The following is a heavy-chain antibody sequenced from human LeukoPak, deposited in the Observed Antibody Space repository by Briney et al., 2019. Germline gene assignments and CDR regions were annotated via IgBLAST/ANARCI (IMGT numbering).Heavy chain of an antibody. CDR3: ARAQGFDYFDY. V-gene: IGHV4-38-2*01. CDR2: IYHSGST. CDR1: GYSISSGYY. Sequence: SETLTLTCAVSGYSISSGYYWGWIRQPPGKGLEWIGSIYHSGSTYYNPSLKSRVTISVDTSKNQFSLKLSSVTAADTAVYYCARAQGFDYFDYWGQGTLLTVSS. J-gene: IGHJ4*02.